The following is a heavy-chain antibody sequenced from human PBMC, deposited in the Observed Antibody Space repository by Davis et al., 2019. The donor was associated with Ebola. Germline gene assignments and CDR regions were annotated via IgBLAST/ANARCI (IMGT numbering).Heavy chain of an antibody. CDR3: ARSLAIAAGMDV. CDR2: INPNSGGT. J-gene: IGHJ6*02. CDR1: GYTFTSYG. D-gene: IGHD6-25*01. Sequence: ASVKVSCKASGYTFTSYGISWVRQAPGQGLEWMGWINPNSGGTNYAQKFQGWVTMTRDTSISTAYMELSRLRSDDTAVYYCARSLAIAAGMDVWGQGTTVTVSS. V-gene: IGHV1-2*04.